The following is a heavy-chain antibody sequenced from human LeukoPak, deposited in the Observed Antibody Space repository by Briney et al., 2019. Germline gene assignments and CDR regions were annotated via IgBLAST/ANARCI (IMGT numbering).Heavy chain of an antibody. V-gene: IGHV1-2*02. CDR3: ARSSYYYDSSRYYLSGWFDP. D-gene: IGHD3-22*01. CDR1: GYTFTGYY. CDR2: INPNSGGT. Sequence: ASVKVSCKASGYTFTGYYMHWVRQAPGQGLEWMGWINPNSGGTNYAQKFQGRVTMTRDTSISTVYMELSRLRSDDTAVYYCARSSYYYDSSRYYLSGWFDPWGQGTLVTVSS. J-gene: IGHJ5*02.